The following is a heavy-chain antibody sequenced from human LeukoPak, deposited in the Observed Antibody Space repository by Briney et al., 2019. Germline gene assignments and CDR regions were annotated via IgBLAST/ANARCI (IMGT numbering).Heavy chain of an antibody. CDR3: ATKQWLAPPPDS. Sequence: GGSLRLSCAASGFTFSKYWMLWVRQAPGKGLESVSRINTDGTVTTYADFVKGRFTVSRDNADNTMFLQMNSVRDEDTAVYYCATKQWLAPPPDSWGQGTPVTVSS. CDR2: INTDGTVT. CDR1: GFTFSKYW. V-gene: IGHV3-74*01. D-gene: IGHD6-19*01. J-gene: IGHJ4*02.